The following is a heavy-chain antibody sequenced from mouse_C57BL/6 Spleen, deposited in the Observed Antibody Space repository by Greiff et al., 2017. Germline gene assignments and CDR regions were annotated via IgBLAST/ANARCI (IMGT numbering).Heavy chain of an antibody. CDR2: ISYDGSN. J-gene: IGHJ4*01. CDR3: AIITTVVRDAMDY. CDR1: GYSITSGYY. V-gene: IGHV3-6*01. D-gene: IGHD1-1*01. Sequence: EESGPGLVKPSQSLSLTCSVTGYSITSGYYWNWIRQFPGNKLEWMGYISYDGSNNYNPSLKNRISITRDTSKNKFFLKLNAVTTEDTATYYCAIITTVVRDAMDYWGQGTSVTVSS.